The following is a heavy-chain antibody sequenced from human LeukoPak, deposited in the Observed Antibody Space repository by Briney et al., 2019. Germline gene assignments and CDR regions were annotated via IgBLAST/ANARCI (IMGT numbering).Heavy chain of an antibody. CDR1: GFTFSSYA. CDR2: TSSNGGST. J-gene: IGHJ4*02. V-gene: IGHV3-64*01. Sequence: PGGSLRLSCAASGFTFSSYAMHWVRQAPGKGLEYVSATSSNGGSTYYANSVKGRFTISRDNSKNTLYLRMGSLRAEDMAVYYCARGEHILRYFDWLLPDYWGQGTLVTVSS. D-gene: IGHD3-9*01. CDR3: ARGEHILRYFDWLLPDY.